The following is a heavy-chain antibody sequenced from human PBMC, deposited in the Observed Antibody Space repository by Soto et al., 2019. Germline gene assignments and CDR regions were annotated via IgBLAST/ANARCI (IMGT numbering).Heavy chain of an antibody. CDR1: GFTFSSYW. J-gene: IGHJ4*02. CDR3: ARDYYDSSGYYLDY. V-gene: IGHV3-7*01. Sequence: GGSRRLSCAASGFTFSSYWMSWVRQAPGKGLEWVANIKQDGSEKYYVDSVKGRFTISRDNAKNSLYLQMNSLRAEDTAVYYCARDYYDSSGYYLDYWGQGTLVTVSS. D-gene: IGHD3-22*01. CDR2: IKQDGSEK.